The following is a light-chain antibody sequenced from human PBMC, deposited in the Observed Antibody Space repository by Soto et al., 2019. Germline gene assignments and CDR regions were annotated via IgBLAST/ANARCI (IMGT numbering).Light chain of an antibody. CDR2: AAS. CDR1: ESISRH. Sequence: DIQMTQSPSSLSASVGDRVTITCRASESISRHLNWYQQKPGKAPNRLIYAASTLQNGVPSRFSGSGSGTDFTLTISSLQPEDFATYYCQQSYSTLSISFGQGPRLEIK. V-gene: IGKV1-39*01. CDR3: QQSYSTLSIS. J-gene: IGKJ5*01.